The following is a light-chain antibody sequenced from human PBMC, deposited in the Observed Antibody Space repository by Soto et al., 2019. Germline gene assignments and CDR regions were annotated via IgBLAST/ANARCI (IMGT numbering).Light chain of an antibody. J-gene: IGKJ1*01. CDR3: QQRSKMPLT. CDR1: QSVSSY. V-gene: IGKV3-11*01. CDR2: DAS. Sequence: EIVLTQSPGTLSLSPGERATLSCRASQSVSSYLAWYQQKPGQAPRLLIYDASNRATGIPARFSGTGSETDFTLTISSLEPEDFAIYYCQQRSKMPLTFGHGAKVDI.